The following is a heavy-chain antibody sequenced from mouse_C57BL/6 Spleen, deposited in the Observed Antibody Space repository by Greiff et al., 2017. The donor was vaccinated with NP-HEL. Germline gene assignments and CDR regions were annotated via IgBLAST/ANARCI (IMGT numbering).Heavy chain of an antibody. CDR3: TRVITTVAGDY. D-gene: IGHD1-1*01. CDR1: GFTFSSYA. CDR2: ISSGGDYI. V-gene: IGHV5-9-1*02. J-gene: IGHJ2*01. Sequence: EVKLVESGAGLVKPGGSLKLSCAASGFTFSSYAMSWVRQTPEKRLEWVAYISSGGDYIYYADTVKGRFTISRDNARNTLYLQMSSLKSEDTARDYSTRVITTVAGDYWGQGTTLTVSS.